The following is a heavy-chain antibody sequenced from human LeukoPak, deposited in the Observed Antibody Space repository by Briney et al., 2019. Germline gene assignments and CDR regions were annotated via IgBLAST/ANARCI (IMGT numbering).Heavy chain of an antibody. J-gene: IGHJ5*02. V-gene: IGHV4-59*08. D-gene: IGHD3-10*01. CDR3: ARHRSTMVRGVLYNWFDR. Sequence: SETLSLTCTVSGGSISSYYWSWIRQPPGKGLEWIGYIYYSGSTNYNPSLKSRVTISVDTSKNQFSLKLSSVTAADTAVYYCARHRSTMVRGVLYNWFDRWGQGTLVTVSS. CDR1: GGSISSYY. CDR2: IYYSGST.